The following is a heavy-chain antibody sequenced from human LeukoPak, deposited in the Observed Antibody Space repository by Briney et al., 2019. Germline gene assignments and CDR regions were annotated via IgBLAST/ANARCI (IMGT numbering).Heavy chain of an antibody. V-gene: IGHV3-23*01. CDR1: GFTFSACA. J-gene: IGHJ4*02. CDR3: AKAGRPGIPFDY. Sequence: GGSLRLSCAASGFTFSACAMSWVRQAPGKGLEWVSTISNSDGSTNSADSVKGRFTISRDNSKNTLYLQMNSLRAEDTAVYYCAKAGRPGIPFDYWGQGALVTVSS. CDR2: ISNSDGST. D-gene: IGHD2-2*02.